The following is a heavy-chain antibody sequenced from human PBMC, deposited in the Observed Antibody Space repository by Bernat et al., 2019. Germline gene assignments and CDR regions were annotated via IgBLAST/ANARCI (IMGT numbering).Heavy chain of an antibody. Sequence: QVQLVQSGAEVKKPGASVKVSCKASGYTFTSYYMHWVRQAPGQGLEWMGIINPSGCSTSYAQKFQGRVTMTRDTSTSTVYMELSSLRSEDTAVYYCAREPGDCSSTSCHAFDIWGQGTMVTVSS. D-gene: IGHD2-2*03. CDR3: AREPGDCSSTSCHAFDI. CDR1: GYTFTSYY. V-gene: IGHV1-46*01. CDR2: INPSGCST. J-gene: IGHJ3*02.